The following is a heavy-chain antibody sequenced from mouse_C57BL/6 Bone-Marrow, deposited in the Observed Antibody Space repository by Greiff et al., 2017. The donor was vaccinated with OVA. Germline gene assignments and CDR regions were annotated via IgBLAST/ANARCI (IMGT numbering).Heavy chain of an antibody. CDR1: EYEFPSHD. Sequence: EVKVVESGGGLVQPGESLKLSCESNEYEFPSHDMSWVRKTPEKRLELVAAINSDGGSTYYPDTMERRFIISRDNTKKTLYLQMSSLRSEDTAVYYCARPNIYFQRFAYWGQGTLVTVSA. CDR2: INSDGGST. D-gene: IGHD2-3*01. V-gene: IGHV5-2*01. CDR3: ARPNIYFQRFAY. J-gene: IGHJ3*01.